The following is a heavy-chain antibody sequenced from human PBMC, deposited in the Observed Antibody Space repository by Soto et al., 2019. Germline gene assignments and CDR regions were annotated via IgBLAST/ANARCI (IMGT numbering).Heavy chain of an antibody. CDR2: TYYRSKWYN. J-gene: IGHJ3*02. CDR1: GDSVSSNSAA. V-gene: IGHV6-1*01. CDR3: ARVILRSGYDSKDPFDI. D-gene: IGHD5-12*01. Sequence: SQTLSLTCAISGDSVSSNSAAWNWIRQSPSRGLEWLGRTYYRSKWYNDYAVSVKSRITINPDTSKNQFSLQLNSVTPEDTAVYYCARVILRSGYDSKDPFDIWGQGTMATV.